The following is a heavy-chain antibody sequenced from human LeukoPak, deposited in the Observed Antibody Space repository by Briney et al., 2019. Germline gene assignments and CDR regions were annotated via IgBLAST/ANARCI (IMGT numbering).Heavy chain of an antibody. CDR1: GGSISSYY. J-gene: IGHJ3*02. CDR3: ARPRVGRGKEPAAIHDAFDI. V-gene: IGHV4-4*07. CDR2: IYTSGST. Sequence: SETLSLTCTVSGGSISSYYWSWIRQPAGKGLEWIGRIYTSGSTNYNPSLKSRVTISVDTSKNQFSLKLSSVTAADTAVYYCARPRVGRGKEPAAIHDAFDIWGQGTMVTISS. D-gene: IGHD2-2*02.